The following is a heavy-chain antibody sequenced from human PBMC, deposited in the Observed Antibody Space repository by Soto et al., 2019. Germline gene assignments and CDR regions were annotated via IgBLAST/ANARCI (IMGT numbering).Heavy chain of an antibody. D-gene: IGHD2-15*01. CDR3: AREILSPDLYFHGMDV. Sequence: QGQLVQSGAEVKKPGASVKVSCKASGYTFTSYGISWVRQAPGQGLEWMGWISAKKGNTKYAQKFQSRVTMTTDTSTSTAYMELRSLRSDDTAVYYCAREILSPDLYFHGMDVWGQGTTVTVSS. J-gene: IGHJ6*02. CDR2: ISAKKGNT. V-gene: IGHV1-18*04. CDR1: GYTFTSYG.